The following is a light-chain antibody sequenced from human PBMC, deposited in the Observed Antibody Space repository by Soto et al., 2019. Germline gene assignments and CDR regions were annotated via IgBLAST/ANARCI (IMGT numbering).Light chain of an antibody. CDR1: QSVSSN. CDR3: QQYDNWPLP. V-gene: IGKV3-15*01. CDR2: GAS. J-gene: IGKJ4*01. Sequence: IGRAQSPATLPLSPGERATLSCRASQSVSSNLAWYQQKPGQAPRFLIYGASTRATGIPARFSGSGSGTEFTLTISSLQSEDFAVYYCQQYDNWPLPFGGGTKADIK.